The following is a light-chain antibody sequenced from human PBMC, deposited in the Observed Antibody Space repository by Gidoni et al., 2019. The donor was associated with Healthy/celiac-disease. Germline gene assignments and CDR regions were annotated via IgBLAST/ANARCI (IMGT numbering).Light chain of an antibody. Sequence: DIVMTQSPLSLPVTPGEPASISCRSSQGLLNSNGYNYLDWYLQKPGQSPQLLIYLGSNRASGVPDRFSGSGSGTDFTLKISRVEAEDVGVYYCMQAIQTPRTFGQGTKVEIK. J-gene: IGKJ1*01. CDR2: LGS. CDR3: MQAIQTPRT. CDR1: QGLLNSNGYNY. V-gene: IGKV2-28*01.